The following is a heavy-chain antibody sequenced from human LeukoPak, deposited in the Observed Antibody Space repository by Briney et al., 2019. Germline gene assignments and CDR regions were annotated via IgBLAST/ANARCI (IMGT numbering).Heavy chain of an antibody. CDR1: GFTFSSYA. V-gene: IGHV3-23*01. D-gene: IGHD1-26*01. J-gene: IGHJ4*02. Sequence: GGSLRLSCAASGFTFSSYAMIWVRQAPGTGLEWVSVISGSDGGTYYADSVKGRFTISRDNSKNTLYLKMSSLRAEDTAVYYCATETSVGYWGQGTLVTVSS. CDR3: ATETSVGY. CDR2: ISGSDGGT.